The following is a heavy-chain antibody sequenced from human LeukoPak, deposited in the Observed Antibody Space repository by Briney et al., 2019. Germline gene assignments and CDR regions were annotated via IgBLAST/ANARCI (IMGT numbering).Heavy chain of an antibody. V-gene: IGHV3-15*01. Sequence: PGGSLRLSCAASGFTFSNAWMSWVRQAPGKGLEWVGRVKSKADGGTTDYAAPVKGRFTFSRDDSKDTLYLQMNSLKTEDTAVYYCTTFSPRLLGYWGQGTLVTVSS. CDR2: VKSKADGGTT. D-gene: IGHD2-21*01. CDR3: TTFSPRLLGY. J-gene: IGHJ4*02. CDR1: GFTFSNAW.